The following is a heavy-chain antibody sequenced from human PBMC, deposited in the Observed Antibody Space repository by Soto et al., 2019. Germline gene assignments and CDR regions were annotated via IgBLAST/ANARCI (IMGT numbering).Heavy chain of an antibody. Sequence: SETLSLTCAVSGGSISSGGYSWSWIRQPPGKGLEWIGYIYHSGSTYYNPSLKSRVTLSVDRSKNQFSLKLSSVTAADTAVYYCARGSRVNWFDPWGQGTLVTVYS. J-gene: IGHJ5*02. CDR1: GGSISSGGYS. CDR3: ARGSRVNWFDP. CDR2: IYHSGST. V-gene: IGHV4-30-2*01.